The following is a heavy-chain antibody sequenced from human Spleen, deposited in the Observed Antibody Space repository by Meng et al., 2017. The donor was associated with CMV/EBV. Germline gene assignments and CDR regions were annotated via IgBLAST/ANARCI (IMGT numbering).Heavy chain of an antibody. CDR1: GFTFSSYW. CDR2: INSDGSST. J-gene: IGHJ4*02. D-gene: IGHD5-18*01. CDR3: AKTLNGYGGEDS. V-gene: IGHV3-74*01. Sequence: GESLKISCAASGFTFSSYWMHWVRQAPGKGLVWVSRINSDGSSTSYADSVKGRFTISRDNAKNMVYLQMKSLRADDTARYYCAKTLNGYGGEDSWGQGTLVTVSS.